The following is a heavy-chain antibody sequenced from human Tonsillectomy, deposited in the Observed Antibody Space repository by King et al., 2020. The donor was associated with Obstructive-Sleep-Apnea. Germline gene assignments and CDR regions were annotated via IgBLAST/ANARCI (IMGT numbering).Heavy chain of an antibody. Sequence: TLKESGPVLVKPTETLTLTCTVSGFSLSNARMGVSWVRQPPGKALEWLAHIFSNDAKSYCTSLKSRLTISKDTSKSQVVLTMTNLDPVDTATYYCARITFDDPPYSFDFWGQGTLVTVSS. V-gene: IGHV2-26*01. CDR3: ARITFDDPPYSFDF. D-gene: IGHD3-10*01. CDR1: GFSLSNARMG. CDR2: IFSNDAK. J-gene: IGHJ4*02.